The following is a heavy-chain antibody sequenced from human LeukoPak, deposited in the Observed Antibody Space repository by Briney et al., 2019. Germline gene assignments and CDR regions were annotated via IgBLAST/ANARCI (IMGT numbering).Heavy chain of an antibody. D-gene: IGHD1-26*01. Sequence: GASVRVSCTASGYTFTGYYMHWVRQAPGQGLEWMGWINPNSGGTNYAQKFQGRVTMTRDTSISTAYMELSRLRSDDTAVYYCARAPYSGSYIYFDYWGQGTLVTVSS. CDR1: GYTFTGYY. J-gene: IGHJ4*02. CDR2: INPNSGGT. V-gene: IGHV1-2*02. CDR3: ARAPYSGSYIYFDY.